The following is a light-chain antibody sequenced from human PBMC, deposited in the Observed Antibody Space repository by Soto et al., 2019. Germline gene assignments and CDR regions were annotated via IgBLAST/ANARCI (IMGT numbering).Light chain of an antibody. CDR3: QQYTSYSLT. CDR1: QSISSW. J-gene: IGKJ4*01. Sequence: DIQMTQSPSTLSASVGDRVTITCRASQSISSWLAWYQQKPGKAPKLLIYKASSLESGVPSRFSGSGSGTEFTLTISGLQHDDFAPYYCQQYTSYSLTFGGGTKVEIK. CDR2: KAS. V-gene: IGKV1-5*03.